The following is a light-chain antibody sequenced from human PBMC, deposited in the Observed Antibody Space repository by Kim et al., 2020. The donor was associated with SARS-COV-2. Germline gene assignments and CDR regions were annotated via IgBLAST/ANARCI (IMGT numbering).Light chain of an antibody. V-gene: IGKV3-15*01. Sequence: EMVMTQSPATLSVSPGERATLSCRASQSVSSNLAWYQQKPGQAPRLLIYGASTGATGIPARFSGSGSGTEFTLTISSLQSEDLAVYYCQQYNNWPLTFGGGTKVEI. CDR1: QSVSSN. CDR3: QQYNNWPLT. CDR2: GAS. J-gene: IGKJ4*01.